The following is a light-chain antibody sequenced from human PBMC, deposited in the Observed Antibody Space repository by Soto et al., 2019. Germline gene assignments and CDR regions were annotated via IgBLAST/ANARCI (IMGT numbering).Light chain of an antibody. CDR1: KLGDKY. Sequence: SYELTQPPSVSVSPGQTASITCSGDKLGDKYACWYQQKPGQSPVLVIYQDSKRPSGIPERFPGSNSGNTATLTISGTQAMDEADYYCQAWDSSTVVFGTGTKLTVL. V-gene: IGLV3-1*01. CDR3: QAWDSSTVV. CDR2: QDS. J-gene: IGLJ1*01.